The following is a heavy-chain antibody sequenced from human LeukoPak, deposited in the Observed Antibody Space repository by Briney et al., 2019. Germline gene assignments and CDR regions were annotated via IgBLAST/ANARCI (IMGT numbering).Heavy chain of an antibody. CDR2: FDPEDGET. Sequence: VASVKVSCKVSGYTLTELSMHWVRQAPGKGLEWMGGFDPEDGETIYAQKFQGRVTITADKSTSTVYMELSSLRSEDTAVYYCARDREEMPTQWEAFDFWGQGTMVTVSS. CDR1: GYTLTELS. V-gene: IGHV1-24*01. J-gene: IGHJ3*01. D-gene: IGHD5-24*01. CDR3: ARDREEMPTQWEAFDF.